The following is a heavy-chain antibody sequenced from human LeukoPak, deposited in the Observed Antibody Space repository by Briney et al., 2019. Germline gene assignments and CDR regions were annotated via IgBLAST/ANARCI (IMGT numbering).Heavy chain of an antibody. V-gene: IGHV3-11*01. CDR1: GFTFSDYY. D-gene: IGHD3-22*01. CDR3: ARWLVDYYDSSGYSTGCDY. Sequence: GGALRLSCAASGFTFSDYYMSWSRQAPGKGLEWVSYISSSGSTIYYADSVKGRFTISRDNAKNSLYLQMNSLRAEDTAVYYCARWLVDYYDSSGYSTGCDYWGQGTLVTVSS. CDR2: ISSSGSTI. J-gene: IGHJ4*02.